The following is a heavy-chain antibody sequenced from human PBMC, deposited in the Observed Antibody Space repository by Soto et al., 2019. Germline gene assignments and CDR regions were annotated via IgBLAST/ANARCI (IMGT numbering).Heavy chain of an antibody. CDR2: INHSGST. Sequence: PSETLSLTCAVYGGSFSGYYWSWIRQPPGKGLEWIGEINHSGSTNYNPSLKSRVTISVDTSKNQFSLKLSSVTAADTAVYYCARGRGRALTMVRGAPPYYYYYGMDVWGQGTTVTVSS. D-gene: IGHD3-10*01. J-gene: IGHJ6*02. V-gene: IGHV4-34*01. CDR3: ARGRGRALTMVRGAPPYYYYYGMDV. CDR1: GGSFSGYY.